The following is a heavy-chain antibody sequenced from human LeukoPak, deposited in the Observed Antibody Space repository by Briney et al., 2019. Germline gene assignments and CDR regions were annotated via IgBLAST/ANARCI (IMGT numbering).Heavy chain of an antibody. CDR1: AFTFSNYV. V-gene: IGHV3-23*01. CDR2: ISASGERT. Sequence: PGGSLRLSCPASAFTFSNYVMSWVRQAPGKGLEWVSTISASGERTYHADSVRGRFTISRDNSKNTLHLQMNSLRADDTAVYYCAKAGPSTMTFGAFDIWGQGTVVTVSS. J-gene: IGHJ3*02. CDR3: AKAGPSTMTFGAFDI. D-gene: IGHD3-22*01.